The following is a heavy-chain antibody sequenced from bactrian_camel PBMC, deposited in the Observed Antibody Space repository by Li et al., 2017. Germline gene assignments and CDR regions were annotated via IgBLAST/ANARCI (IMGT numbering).Heavy chain of an antibody. J-gene: IGHJ4*01. CDR3: AVYGGLRRICPGLDRFDSGHVPY. Sequence: QVQLVESGGGSVQPGRSLRLSCAAGDYIYSSDCVAWFRQSPGKQREKVASITNSGRPTYADFVKGRFTISKDNAKSTLYLQMNNPKPEDTALYSCAVYGGLRRICPGLDRFDSGHVPYRGQGTQVTVS. D-gene: IGHD3*01. CDR2: ITNSGRP. V-gene: IGHV3S53*01. CDR1: DYIYSSDC.